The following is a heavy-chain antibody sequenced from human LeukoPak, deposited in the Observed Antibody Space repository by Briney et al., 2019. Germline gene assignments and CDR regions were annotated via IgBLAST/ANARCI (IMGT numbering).Heavy chain of an antibody. CDR3: TRAENGNYYFDY. V-gene: IGHV3-74*01. CDR2: IKSDGST. D-gene: IGHD1-1*01. J-gene: IGHJ4*02. Sequence: GGSLRLSCAASGFTFSSYWMHWVRQAPGKGLVWVSRIKSDGSTNYADSVKGRFTISRDNAKNTLYLQMNSLRAEDTAVYYCTRAENGNYYFDYWGQGILITVSS. CDR1: GFTFSSYW.